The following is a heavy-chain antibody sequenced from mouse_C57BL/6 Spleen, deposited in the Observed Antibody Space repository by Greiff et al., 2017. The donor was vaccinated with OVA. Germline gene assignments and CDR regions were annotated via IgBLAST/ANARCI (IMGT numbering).Heavy chain of an antibody. CDR3: RRCDGSSASYWDFDV. CDR2: IDPETGGT. Sequence: VQLQQSGAELVRPGASVTLSCKASGYTFTDYEMHWVKQTPVHGLEWIGAIDPETGGTAYNQKFKGKAILTADKSSSTAYMELRSLTSEDSAVYYGRRCDGSSASYWDFDVWGTGTTVTVAS. D-gene: IGHD1-1*01. CDR1: GYTFTDYE. J-gene: IGHJ1*03. V-gene: IGHV1-15*01.